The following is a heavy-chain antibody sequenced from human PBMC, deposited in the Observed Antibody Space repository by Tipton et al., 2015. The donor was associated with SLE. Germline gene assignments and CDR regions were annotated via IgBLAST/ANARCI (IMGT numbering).Heavy chain of an antibody. CDR3: ARQPIAAAGTSNYFDY. CDR2: IYYSGST. V-gene: IGHV4-59*08. Sequence: TLSLTCTVSGGSISSYYWSWIRQPPGKGLEWIGYIYYSGSTNYNPSLKSRVTISVDTSKNQFYLKLSSVTAADTAVYYCARQPIAAAGTSNYFDYWGQGTLVTVSS. CDR1: GGSISSYY. D-gene: IGHD6-13*01. J-gene: IGHJ4*02.